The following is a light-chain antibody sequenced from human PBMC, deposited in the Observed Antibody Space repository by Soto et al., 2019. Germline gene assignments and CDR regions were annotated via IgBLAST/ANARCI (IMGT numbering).Light chain of an antibody. Sequence: QSVLTQPASVSGSPGQSITISCTGTSSDVGGYNYVSWYQQHPGKAPKLMIYDVSNRPSGVSNRFSGSKSGNTASLTISGFQPEVEAVYYCAPYTRSFYAFGPGTKVT. V-gene: IGLV2-14*01. CDR3: APYTRSFYA. CDR1: SSDVGGYNY. CDR2: DVS. J-gene: IGLJ1*01.